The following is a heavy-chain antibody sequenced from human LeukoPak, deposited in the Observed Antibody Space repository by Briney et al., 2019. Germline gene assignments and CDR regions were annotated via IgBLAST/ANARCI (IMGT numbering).Heavy chain of an antibody. CDR2: ISWNSGSI. V-gene: IGHV3-9*01. J-gene: IGHJ4*02. Sequence: GGPLRLSCAASGFTFDDYAMHWVRQAPGKGLEWVSGISWNSGSIGYADSVKGRFTISRDNAKNSLYLQMNSLRAEDTALYYCAKGALPGIAVAGDYWGQGTLVTVSS. CDR3: AKGALPGIAVAGDY. CDR1: GFTFDDYA. D-gene: IGHD6-19*01.